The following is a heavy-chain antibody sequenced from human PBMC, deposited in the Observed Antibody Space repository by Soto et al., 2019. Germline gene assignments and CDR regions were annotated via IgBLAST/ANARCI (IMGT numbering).Heavy chain of an antibody. V-gene: IGHV4-39*01. CDR3: VRLPGYCSGTSCYGYYVMAV. Sequence: RNDYRGSNKQNPGKGLEWIGSINYSGNTYYNPSLTGRVTISVDTSQSQFSMKLTSMTAADTAVYFCVRLPGYCSGTSCYGYYVMAVWVKGTTVTVSS. CDR2: INYSGNT. J-gene: IGHJ6*04. CDR1: RNDY. D-gene: IGHD2-2*01.